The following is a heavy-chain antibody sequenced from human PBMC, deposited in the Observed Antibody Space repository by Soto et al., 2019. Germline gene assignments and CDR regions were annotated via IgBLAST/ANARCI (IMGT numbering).Heavy chain of an antibody. D-gene: IGHD2-2*01. CDR1: GLTFSNYA. Sequence: GGSLRLSCAASGLTFSNYAMHWVRQAPGKGLEWVAVFSYDGRNKYYADSVKGRFTISRDNSKNTLYLQMNSLRAEDAAVYYCARGTSIYCTSTTCPTFYWGKGTRVTVSS. J-gene: IGHJ4*02. CDR3: ARGTSIYCTSTTCPTFY. CDR2: FSYDGRNK. V-gene: IGHV3-30*04.